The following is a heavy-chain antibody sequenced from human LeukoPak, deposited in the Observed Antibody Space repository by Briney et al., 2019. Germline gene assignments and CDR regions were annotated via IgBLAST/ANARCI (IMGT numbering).Heavy chain of an antibody. V-gene: IGHV1-8*01. CDR2: MNPNSGNT. CDR1: GYTFTSYD. J-gene: IGHJ4*02. CDR3: VRGRRAAAGYGY. Sequence: ASVKVSCKASGYTFTSYDINWVRQATGQGLEWMGWMNPNSGNTGYAQKFQGGVTMTRNTSISTAYMELSSLRSEDTAVYYCVRGRRAAAGYGYWGQGTLVTVSS. D-gene: IGHD6-13*01.